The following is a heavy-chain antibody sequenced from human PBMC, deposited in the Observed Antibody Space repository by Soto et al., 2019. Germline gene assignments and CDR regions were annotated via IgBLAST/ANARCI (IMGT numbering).Heavy chain of an antibody. D-gene: IGHD2-15*01. CDR3: ARGDCVGGTCYSLAGSFYYYMDV. Sequence: EVQLVESGGGLVQPGGSLRLSCAASGFTFSNYWMYWVRQAPGKGLVWVSRINSEGRVSSYADSVKGRLTISRDNVKNTLYLQMDSLRAEDTAVYYCARGDCVGGTCYSLAGSFYYYMDVWGKGTTVTVFS. V-gene: IGHV3-74*01. CDR2: INSEGRVS. CDR1: GFTFSNYW. J-gene: IGHJ6*03.